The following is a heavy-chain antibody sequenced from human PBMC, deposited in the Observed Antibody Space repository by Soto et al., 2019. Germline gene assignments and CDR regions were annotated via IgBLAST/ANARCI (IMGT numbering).Heavy chain of an antibody. J-gene: IGHJ1*01. D-gene: IGHD2-15*01. V-gene: IGHV3-30*18. Sequence: QVQLVESGGGVVQPGRSLRLSCAASGFTFSSYGMHWVRQAPGKGLEWVAVISYDGSNKYYADSVKGRFTISRNNAMNTLSLQMNTLTAEDTAVYYCAKARDIVVAVAALQHWGQGTLVTVSS. CDR2: ISYDGSNK. CDR1: GFTFSSYG. CDR3: AKARDIVVAVAALQH.